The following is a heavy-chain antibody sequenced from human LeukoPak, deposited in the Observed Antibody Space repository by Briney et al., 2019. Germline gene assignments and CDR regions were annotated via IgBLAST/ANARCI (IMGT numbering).Heavy chain of an antibody. CDR2: IIPIFGTA. V-gene: IGHV1-69*05. D-gene: IGHD3-3*01. CDR3: ARGSFWSGYYRYYYYMDV. Sequence: ASVKVSCKASGGTFSSYAVSWVRQAPGQGLEWMGGIIPIFGTANYAQKSQGRVTITTDESTSTAYMELSSLRSEDTAVYCCARGSFWSGYYRYYYYMDVWGKGTTVTVSS. J-gene: IGHJ6*03. CDR1: GGTFSSYA.